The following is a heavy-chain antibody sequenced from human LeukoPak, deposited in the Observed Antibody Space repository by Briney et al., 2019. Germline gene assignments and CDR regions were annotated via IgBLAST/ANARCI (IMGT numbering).Heavy chain of an antibody. J-gene: IGHJ3*02. V-gene: IGHV3-30*18. CDR1: GFTFSSYG. CDR3: AKDWSTDAFDI. D-gene: IGHD3-3*01. Sequence: GGSQRLSCAASGFTFSSYGMHWVRQAPGKGLEWVAVISYDGSNKYYADSVKGRFTISRDNSKNTLYLQMNSLRAEDTAVYYCAKDWSTDAFDIWGQGTMVTVSS. CDR2: ISYDGSNK.